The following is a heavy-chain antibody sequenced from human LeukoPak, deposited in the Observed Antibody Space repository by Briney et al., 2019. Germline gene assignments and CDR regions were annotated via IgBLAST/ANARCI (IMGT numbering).Heavy chain of an antibody. CDR3: AREYSGSSGAPWFDP. CDR1: GGTFSSYA. Sequence: SVKVSCKASGGTFSSYAISWVRQAPGQGLEWMGGIIPIFGTANYAQKFQGRVTITTDESPSTAYMELSSLRSEDTAVYYCAREYSGSSGAPWFDPWGQGTLVTVSP. D-gene: IGHD1-26*01. J-gene: IGHJ5*02. CDR2: IIPIFGTA. V-gene: IGHV1-69*05.